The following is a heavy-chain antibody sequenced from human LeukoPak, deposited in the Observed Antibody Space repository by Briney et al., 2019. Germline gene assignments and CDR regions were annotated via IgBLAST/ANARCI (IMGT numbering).Heavy chain of an antibody. D-gene: IGHD3-10*01. J-gene: IGHJ4*02. CDR2: INHSGST. V-gene: IGHV4-34*01. CDR3: ARAPYYYGSGCRADY. Sequence: SETLSLTCAVHGGSFSAYYWSCIRQPPGKGLEWIGVINHSGSTKYNPSLKSRVTMSVDTSKNQFSLKLSSVTAADTAVYYCARAPYYYGSGCRADYWGQGTLVTVSS. CDR1: GGSFSAYY.